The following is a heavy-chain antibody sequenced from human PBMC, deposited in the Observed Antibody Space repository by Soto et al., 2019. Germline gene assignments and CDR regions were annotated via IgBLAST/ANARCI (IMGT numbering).Heavy chain of an antibody. CDR1: GYSFTSYW. J-gene: IGHJ6*02. D-gene: IGHD3-16*02. V-gene: IGHV5-51*01. Sequence: GESLKISCKGSGYSFTSYWICWVRQMPGKGLEWMGIIYPGDSDTRYSPSFQGQVTISADKSISTAYLQWSSLKASDTAMYYCARHRFIGDYAWGSYRYTDYYGMDVWGQGTTVTVSS. CDR3: ARHRFIGDYAWGSYRYTDYYGMDV. CDR2: IYPGDSDT.